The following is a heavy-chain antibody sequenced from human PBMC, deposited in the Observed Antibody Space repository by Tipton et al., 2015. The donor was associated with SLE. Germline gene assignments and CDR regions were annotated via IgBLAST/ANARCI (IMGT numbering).Heavy chain of an antibody. V-gene: IGHV3-9*01. J-gene: IGHJ4*02. CDR3: ARVEPYSSHSAY. D-gene: IGHD6-13*01. CDR2: ISWNSGSI. Sequence: SLRLSCAASVFTFDDYAMHWVRQAPGKGLEWVSGISWNSGSIGYADSVKGRFTISRDNAKNSLYLQMNSLRAEDTAVYYCARVEPYSSHSAYWGQGTLVTVSS. CDR1: VFTFDDYA.